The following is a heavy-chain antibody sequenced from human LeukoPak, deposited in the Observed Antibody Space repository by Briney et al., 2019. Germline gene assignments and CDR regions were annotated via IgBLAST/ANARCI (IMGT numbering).Heavy chain of an antibody. V-gene: IGHV1-18*01. CDR1: GYTFTRYG. CDR2: ISAYNGNT. D-gene: IGHD5-24*01. J-gene: IGHJ4*02. CDR3: ARGGGYNDY. Sequence: GASVKASCKASGYTFTRYGISWVRQAPGQGLEWMGWISAYNGNTNYAQNLQGRVTMTTDTPASIVYMELRSLTSDDTAVYYCARGGGYNDYWGQGTLVTVSS.